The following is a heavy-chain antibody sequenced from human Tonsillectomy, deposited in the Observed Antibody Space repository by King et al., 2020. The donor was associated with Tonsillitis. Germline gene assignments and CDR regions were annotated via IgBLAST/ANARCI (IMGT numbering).Heavy chain of an antibody. CDR1: GFTFSSYA. D-gene: IGHD4-23*01. CDR3: ARDFYGGNSVGWFDP. V-gene: IGHV3-30*14. J-gene: IGHJ5*02. CDR2: ISYDGSNK. Sequence: VQLVESGGGVVQPGRSLRLSCAASGFTFSSYAMYWVRQAPGKGLEWVAFISYDGSNKYYADSVKGRFTISRDTSKNTLYLQMNSLRAEDTAVYYCARDFYGGNSVGWFDPWGQGTLVTVS.